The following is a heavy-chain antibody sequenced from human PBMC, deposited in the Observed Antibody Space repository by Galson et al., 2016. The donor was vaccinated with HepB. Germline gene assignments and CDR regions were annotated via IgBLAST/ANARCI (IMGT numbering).Heavy chain of an antibody. CDR3: GRGSSGDVYNFGAY. D-gene: IGHD5-24*01. CDR2: ISVSGDHV. Sequence: SLRLSCAASGLTLNNFVINWIRQAPGKGLEWVSGISVSGDHVYYADSVKGRLTIYRENSKNTVYLQMNSLRAEDTAVYYCGRGSSGDVYNFGAYWGQGTLVTVSS. V-gene: IGHV3-23*01. J-gene: IGHJ4*02. CDR1: GLTLNNFV.